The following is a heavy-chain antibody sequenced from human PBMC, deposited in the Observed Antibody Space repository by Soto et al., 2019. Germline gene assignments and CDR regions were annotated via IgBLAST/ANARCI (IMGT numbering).Heavy chain of an antibody. CDR2: IYYSGST. CDR1: GGSIGSSDYY. CDR3: ARDEGRWFDP. J-gene: IGHJ5*02. V-gene: IGHV4-30-4*01. Sequence: QVQLQESGPGLMKPSQTLSLTCAVSGGSIGSSDYYWSWIRQPPGKGLEWIGYIYYSGSTYYNPSLKGRVTISVDTSKNQFSLKLSSVTAADTAVYYCARDEGRWFDPWGQGTLVTVSS.